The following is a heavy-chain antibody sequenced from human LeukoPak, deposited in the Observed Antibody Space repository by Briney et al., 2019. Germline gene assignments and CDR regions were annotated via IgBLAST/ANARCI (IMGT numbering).Heavy chain of an antibody. CDR1: GFTFDDYA. D-gene: IGHD4-17*01. Sequence: GGSLRLSCAASGFTFDDYAMHWVRQAPGKGLAWVSGISWNSGSIGYADSVKGRFTISRDNAKNSLYLQMNSLRAEDTALYYCAKDKYGDYAGYLDYWGQGTLVTVSS. CDR2: ISWNSGSI. V-gene: IGHV3-9*01. CDR3: AKDKYGDYAGYLDY. J-gene: IGHJ4*02.